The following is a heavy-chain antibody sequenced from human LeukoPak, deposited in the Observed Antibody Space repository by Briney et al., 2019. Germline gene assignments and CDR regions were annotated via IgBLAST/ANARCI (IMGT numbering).Heavy chain of an antibody. CDR1: GYSISSGYY. CDR2: IYHSGNP. CDR3: ARGGSGSYIDAFDI. D-gene: IGHD3-10*01. Sequence: SETLSLTCTVSGYSISSGYYWGWIRRPPGKGLEWIGCIYHSGNPYYNPSLKSRVTTSVDTSKNQFSLKLTFVTAADTAVYYCARGGSGSYIDAFDIWGQGTMVTVSS. J-gene: IGHJ3*02. V-gene: IGHV4-38-2*02.